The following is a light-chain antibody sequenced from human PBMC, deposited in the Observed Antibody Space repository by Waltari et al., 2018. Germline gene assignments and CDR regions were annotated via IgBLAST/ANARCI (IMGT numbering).Light chain of an antibody. CDR3: SSYTDSSTLV. Sequence: QSALTQPASVSRSPGQSIPIPCTATSRDVGGSNYAYWYQQHPVKAPKLMIYEVSTRPSGVSNRFSGSKSGNTASLTISGLQTEDEADYYCSSYTDSSTLVFGGGTKLTVL. CDR1: SRDVGGSNY. CDR2: EVS. J-gene: IGLJ3*02. V-gene: IGLV2-14*01.